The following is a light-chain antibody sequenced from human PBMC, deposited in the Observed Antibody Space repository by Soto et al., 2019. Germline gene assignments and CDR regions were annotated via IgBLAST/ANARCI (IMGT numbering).Light chain of an antibody. V-gene: IGLV1-44*01. CDR1: HSNIGRNS. CDR2: SSN. J-gene: IGLJ3*02. Sequence: QSVLTQPPSASGTPGQRVTIPCSGTHSNIGRNSVNWYLQIPGTAPRLLIFSSNQRPLGVPDRFSGSRSGTSASLAITGLRSEYYAYYYGAAWDDSLNGRVCGGGTKLTVL. CDR3: AAWDDSLNGRV.